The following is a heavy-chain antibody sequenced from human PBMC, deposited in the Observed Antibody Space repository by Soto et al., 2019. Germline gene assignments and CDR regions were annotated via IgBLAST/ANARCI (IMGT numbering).Heavy chain of an antibody. CDR3: ATRRLYYCSGGSCYSRFPFQH. J-gene: IGHJ1*01. D-gene: IGHD2-15*01. Sequence: ASVKVSCKVSGYTLTELSMHWVRQAPGKGLEWMGGFDPEDGETIYAQKFQGRVTMTEDTSTDTAYMELSSLRSEDTAVYYCATRRLYYCSGGSCYSRFPFQHWGQGTLVTVSS. CDR2: FDPEDGET. V-gene: IGHV1-24*01. CDR1: GYTLTELS.